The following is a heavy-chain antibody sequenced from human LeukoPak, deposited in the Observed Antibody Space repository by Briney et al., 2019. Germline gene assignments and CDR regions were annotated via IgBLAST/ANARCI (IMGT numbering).Heavy chain of an antibody. Sequence: GSSVTVSYKASSGTFSSYAINWVRQAPGQGLEGMGGIIPTFGTPNYAPNFQGTGTITTGESTSPAYTELGSLSPQDTAVYYFASLGGGSTVTNLNYWGQGTLVTVS. V-gene: IGHV1-69*05. D-gene: IGHD3-16*01. CDR3: ASLGGGSTVTNLNY. J-gene: IGHJ4*02. CDR1: SGTFSSYA. CDR2: IIPTFGTP.